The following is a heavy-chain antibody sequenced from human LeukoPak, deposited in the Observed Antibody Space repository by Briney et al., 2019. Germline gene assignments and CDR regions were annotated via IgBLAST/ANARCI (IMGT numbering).Heavy chain of an antibody. CDR2: IIPIFGTA. J-gene: IGHJ4*02. D-gene: IGHD3-22*01. Sequence: SVKVSCKASGGTFSSYAISWVRQAPGQGLEWMGGIIPIFGTANYAQKFQGRVTITADESTSTAYMELSSLSSDDTAVYYCARAYYESSAYRHAVYFDYWGQGTLVTVSS. CDR1: GGTFSSYA. CDR3: ARAYYESSAYRHAVYFDY. V-gene: IGHV1-69*13.